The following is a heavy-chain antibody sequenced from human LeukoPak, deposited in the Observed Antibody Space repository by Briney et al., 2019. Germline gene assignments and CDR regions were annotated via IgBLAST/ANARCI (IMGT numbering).Heavy chain of an antibody. J-gene: IGHJ4*02. Sequence: PSETLSLTCTVSGGSISTYYWSWIRQPPGKGLEWIGYIYSSGITNYNPSLKSRVTISVNTSKNQFSLILSSVTAADTAVYYCARDISGSYPGPFDYWGQGTLVTVSS. D-gene: IGHD1-26*01. CDR2: IYSSGIT. V-gene: IGHV4-59*01. CDR3: ARDISGSYPGPFDY. CDR1: GGSISTYY.